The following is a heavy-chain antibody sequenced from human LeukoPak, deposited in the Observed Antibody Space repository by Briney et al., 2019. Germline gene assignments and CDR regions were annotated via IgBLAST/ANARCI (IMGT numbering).Heavy chain of an antibody. CDR3: AREGSSSWYSYYYYMDV. Sequence: ASVKVSCKASGYSFTSHYMHWVRQAPGQGLEWMGLINPSGSSTLYAQKFQGRVTMTRDMSTTTDYMELSSLRSEDTAVYYCAREGSSSWYSYYYYMDVWGKGTTVTVSS. CDR2: INPSGSST. V-gene: IGHV1-46*01. CDR1: GYSFTSHY. D-gene: IGHD6-13*01. J-gene: IGHJ6*03.